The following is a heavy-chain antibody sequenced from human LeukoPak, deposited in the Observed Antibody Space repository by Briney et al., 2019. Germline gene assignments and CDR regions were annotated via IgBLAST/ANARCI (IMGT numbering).Heavy chain of an antibody. CDR3: AKDRVVPAATYQ. V-gene: IGHV3-23*01. CDR1: GFTFSIYA. CDR2: ISGSGGST. Sequence: PGGSLRLSCAASGFTFSIYAMSWVRQAPGKGLEWVSAISGSGGSTYYANSVKGRFTISRDNSKNTLYLQMNSLRAEDTAVYYCAKDRVVPAATYQWGQGTLVTVSS. J-gene: IGHJ4*02. D-gene: IGHD2-2*01.